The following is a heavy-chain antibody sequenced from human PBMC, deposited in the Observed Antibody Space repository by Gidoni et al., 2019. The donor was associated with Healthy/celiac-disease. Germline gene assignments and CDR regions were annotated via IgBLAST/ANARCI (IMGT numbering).Heavy chain of an antibody. J-gene: IGHJ4*02. CDR1: GVSFSGYY. V-gene: IGHV4-34*01. Sequence: QVQLQQWGAGLLKPSETLSLTCAVYGVSFSGYYWSWIRQPPGKGLEWIGEINHSGSTNYNPSLKSRVTISVDTSKNQFSLKLSSVTAADTAVYYCARGGRGYSYGGVDYWGQGTLVTVSS. CDR3: ARGGRGYSYGGVDY. CDR2: INHSGST. D-gene: IGHD5-18*01.